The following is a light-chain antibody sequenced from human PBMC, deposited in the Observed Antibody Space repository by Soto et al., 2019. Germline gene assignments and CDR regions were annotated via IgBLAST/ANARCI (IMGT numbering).Light chain of an antibody. CDR3: SSYTTSSSYV. V-gene: IGLV2-14*01. J-gene: IGLJ1*01. CDR1: SNDGGGYNY. Sequence: QSVLAHPDSVSGSTGQSISISCTGSSNDGGGYNYVSWYQQHPGKAPKLILYEVSNRPSGVSHRFSGSKSANTASLTISGLQTEDEADYYCSSYTTSSSYVVGTGTKVTVL. CDR2: EVS.